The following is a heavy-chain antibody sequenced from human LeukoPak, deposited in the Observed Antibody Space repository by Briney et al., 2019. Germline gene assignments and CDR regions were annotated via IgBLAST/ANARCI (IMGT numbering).Heavy chain of an antibody. CDR3: AREAIRYFDWLSPYYFDY. Sequence: TSETLSLTCTVSGGSISEYHWSWIRQSPGKGLEWIGYIYSSGSTNYNPSLKRRVTMSVDTSKNQFSLKLSSVTAADTAVYYCAREAIRYFDWLSPYYFDYWGQGTLVTVSS. V-gene: IGHV4-59*12. CDR2: IYSSGST. D-gene: IGHD3-9*01. J-gene: IGHJ4*02. CDR1: GGSISEYH.